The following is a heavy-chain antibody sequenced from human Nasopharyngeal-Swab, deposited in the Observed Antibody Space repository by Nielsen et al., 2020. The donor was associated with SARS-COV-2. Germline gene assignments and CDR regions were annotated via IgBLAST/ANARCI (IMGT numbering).Heavy chain of an antibody. V-gene: IGHV3-15*07. CDR3: LTGYYDNTGHGNY. D-gene: IGHD3-22*01. Sequence: GGSLRLSCAASGYTFSDAWMNWVRQAPGKGLEWVGLIKSKSAGGATEYAAPVKGRFSISRDESQNTLYLHMNSLKTEDTAMYYCLTGYYDNTGHGNYWGQGTLVTVSS. CDR2: IKSKSAGGAT. CDR1: GYTFSDAW. J-gene: IGHJ4*02.